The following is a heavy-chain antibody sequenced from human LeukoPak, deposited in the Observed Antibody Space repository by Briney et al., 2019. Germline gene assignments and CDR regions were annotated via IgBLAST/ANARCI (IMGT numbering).Heavy chain of an antibody. CDR2: FDPEDGEA. J-gene: IGHJ6*02. V-gene: IGHV1-24*01. D-gene: IGHD5-18*01. Sequence: ASVKVSCKVSGYTLTELSMHWVRQAPGKGLEWMGGFDPEDGEAFYAQKFQGRVTMTRDTSTSTVYMELSSLRSEDTAVYYCARGYSYGYGYYYYYGMDVWGQGTTVTVSS. CDR1: GYTLTELS. CDR3: ARGYSYGYGYYYYYGMDV.